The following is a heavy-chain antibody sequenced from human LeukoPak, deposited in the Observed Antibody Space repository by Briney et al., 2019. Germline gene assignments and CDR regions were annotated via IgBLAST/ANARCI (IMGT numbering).Heavy chain of an antibody. CDR2: IIPIFGTA. CDR1: GGTFSSYA. D-gene: IGHD1-26*01. J-gene: IGHJ3*02. CDR3: AHLAGDYSGSYPPDAFDI. Sequence: SVKVSCKASGGTFSSYAISWVRQAPGQGLEWMGGIIPIFGTANYAQKFQGRVTITTAESTSTAYMELSSLRSEDTAVYYCAHLAGDYSGSYPPDAFDIWGQGTMVTVSS. V-gene: IGHV1-69*05.